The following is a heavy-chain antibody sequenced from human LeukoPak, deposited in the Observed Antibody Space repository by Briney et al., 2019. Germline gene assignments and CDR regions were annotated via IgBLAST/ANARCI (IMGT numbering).Heavy chain of an antibody. V-gene: IGHV3-30*03. CDR1: GFTFSNYV. J-gene: IGHJ4*02. CDR2: IAYDGGEK. D-gene: IGHD6-13*01. CDR3: ARARGSSSPASRYFDN. Sequence: RGSLRLSCAASGFTFSNYVMHWVRQAPGKGLEWVALIAYDGGEKYYADSVKGRFTISRDNSKKTLYLQMNSLRAEDTAMFYCARARGSSSPASRYFDNWGQGALVTVSP.